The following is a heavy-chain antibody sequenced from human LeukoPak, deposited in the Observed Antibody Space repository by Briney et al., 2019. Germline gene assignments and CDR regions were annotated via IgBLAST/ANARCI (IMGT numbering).Heavy chain of an antibody. CDR2: IKQDGSEK. Sequence: GGSLRLSCAASGFTFSSYAMHWVRQAPGKGPEWVANIKQDGSEKYYVDSVKGRFTISRDNAKNSLYLQMNSLRAEDTAVYYCARDRNAYDYVDWFDPWGQGTLVTVSS. CDR3: ARDRNAYDYVDWFDP. V-gene: IGHV3-7*01. CDR1: GFTFSSYA. J-gene: IGHJ5*02. D-gene: IGHD3-16*01.